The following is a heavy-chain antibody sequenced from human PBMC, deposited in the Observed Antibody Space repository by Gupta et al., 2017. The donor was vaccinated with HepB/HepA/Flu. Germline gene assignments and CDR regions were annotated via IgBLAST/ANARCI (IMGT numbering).Heavy chain of an antibody. D-gene: IGHD5-18*01. CDR1: GDRVSHNSAA. CDR2: TYYRSKWYN. CDR3: ARDVDTASGPLYYYGMDV. V-gene: IGHV6-1*01. J-gene: IGHJ6*02. Sequence: QVQLPQSGPGLVKPSQPLSLPCAISGDRVSHNSAALNWIRPSTSSGLEWLGRTYYRSKWYNDYAVSVKSRITINPDTSKNQFSRQLNSVTPEDTAVYYCARDVDTASGPLYYYGMDVWGQGTTVTVSS.